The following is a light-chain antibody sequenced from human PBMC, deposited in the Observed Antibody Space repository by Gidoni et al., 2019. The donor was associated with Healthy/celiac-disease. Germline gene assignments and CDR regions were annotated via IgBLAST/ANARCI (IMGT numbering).Light chain of an antibody. V-gene: IGKV4-1*01. CDR1: QSVLYSSNNKNY. CDR3: QQYYSTPLT. CDR2: WAS. J-gene: IGKJ3*01. Sequence: DIVMTTSPASLAVSLGERTTINCKSSQSVLYSSNNKNYLAWYQQKPGQPPKLLIYWASTRESGVPDRFSGSGSGTDFTLTISSLQAEDVAVYYCQQYYSTPLTFGPGTKVDIK.